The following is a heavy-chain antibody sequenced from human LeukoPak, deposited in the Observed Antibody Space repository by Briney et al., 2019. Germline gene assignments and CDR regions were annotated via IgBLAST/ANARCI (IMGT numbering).Heavy chain of an antibody. CDR1: GFTFSTYS. CDR3: TSRFDY. Sequence: GGSLRLSCAASGFTFSTYSMNWVRQAPGKGLEWVSDIYTGTSTIYYADSVKGRFTISKDNAKNSLYLQMNSLRTEDTAVYYCTSRFDYWGQGTLVTVSS. J-gene: IGHJ4*02. V-gene: IGHV3-48*01. CDR2: IYTGTSTI.